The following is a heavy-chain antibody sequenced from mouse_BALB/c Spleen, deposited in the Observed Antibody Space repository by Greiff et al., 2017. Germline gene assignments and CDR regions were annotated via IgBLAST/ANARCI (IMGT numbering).Heavy chain of an antibody. CDR2: IDPANGNT. Sequence: EVKLMESGAELVKPGASVKLSCTASGFNIKDTYMHWVKQRPEQGLEWIGRIDPANGNTKYDPKFQGKATITADTSSNTAYLQLSSLTSEDTAVYYCARYDYDGVYAMDYWGQGTSVTVSS. V-gene: IGHV14-3*02. D-gene: IGHD2-4*01. CDR1: GFNIKDTY. CDR3: ARYDYDGVYAMDY. J-gene: IGHJ4*01.